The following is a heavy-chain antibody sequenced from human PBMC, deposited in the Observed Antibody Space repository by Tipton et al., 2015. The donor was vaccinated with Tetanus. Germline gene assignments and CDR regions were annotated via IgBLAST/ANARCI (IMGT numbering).Heavy chain of an antibody. CDR2: ISGSGGST. CDR1: GFTFSSYA. D-gene: IGHD5-24*01. V-gene: IGHV3-23*01. J-gene: IGHJ4*02. CDR3: ATRPPGDDRSLHFDY. Sequence: SLRLSCAASGFTFSSYAMSWVRQAPGKGLEWVSAISGSGGSTYYADSVKGRFTISRDNSKNTLYLQMNSLRAEDTAVYYCATRPPGDDRSLHFDYWGQGDLVSVSS.